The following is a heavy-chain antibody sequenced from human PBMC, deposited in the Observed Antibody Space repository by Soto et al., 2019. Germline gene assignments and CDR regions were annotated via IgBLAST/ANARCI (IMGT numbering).Heavy chain of an antibody. D-gene: IGHD3-22*01. CDR2: ITSGSGYI. CDR1: GFTFSSST. CDR3: ARESDPPYYYDSSGNPGAFDI. Sequence: SGGSLRLSCAASGFTFSSSTMNWVRQAPGKGLEWVSSITSGSGYIYYADSVKGRFTISRDNTKRSVYLQINSLRAEDTAVYYCARESDPPYYYDSSGNPGAFDIWGQGTMVTV. V-gene: IGHV3-21*01. J-gene: IGHJ3*02.